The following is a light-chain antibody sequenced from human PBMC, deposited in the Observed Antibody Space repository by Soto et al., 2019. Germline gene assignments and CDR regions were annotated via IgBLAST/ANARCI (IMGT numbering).Light chain of an antibody. CDR2: DVT. CDR1: SSVVNDYNY. J-gene: IGLJ1*01. CDR3: CSYAGSYSYV. Sequence: QSVLTQPRSVSGSPGQSVTISCTGTSSVVNDYNYVSWYQQHPGKAPKLIIYDVTKRPSGVPDRFSGSKSGNTASLTISGLQAEDEADYYCCSYAGSYSYVFGTGTKVTVL. V-gene: IGLV2-11*01.